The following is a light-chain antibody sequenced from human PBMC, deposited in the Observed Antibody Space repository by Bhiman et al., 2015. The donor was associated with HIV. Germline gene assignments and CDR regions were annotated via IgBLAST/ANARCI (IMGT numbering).Light chain of an antibody. CDR1: NSNIGSNY. CDR2: DND. CDR3: GAWDSSLSSYV. V-gene: IGLV1-51*01. J-gene: IGLJ1*01. Sequence: QSVLTQPPSASGTPGQRVTISCSGGNSNIGSNYVYWYQQFPGTAPKLLIYDNDKRPSGIPDRFSGSKSDTSASLGITGLQTGDEAHYYCGAWDSSLSSYVFGAGTKVTV.